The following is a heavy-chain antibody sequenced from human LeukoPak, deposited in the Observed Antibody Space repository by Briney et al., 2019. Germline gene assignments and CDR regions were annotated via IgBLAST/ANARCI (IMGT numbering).Heavy chain of an antibody. CDR3: ARGGYYGSGSYYRWFDP. Sequence: GSLRLSCAASGFTFDDYGMSWVRQAPGKGLEWVSGINWNGGSTGYADSVKGRFTISRDNAKNSLYLQMNSLRAEDTALYHCARGGYYGSGSYYRWFDPWGQGTLVTVSS. CDR2: INWNGGST. D-gene: IGHD3-10*01. J-gene: IGHJ5*02. CDR1: GFTFDDYG. V-gene: IGHV3-20*01.